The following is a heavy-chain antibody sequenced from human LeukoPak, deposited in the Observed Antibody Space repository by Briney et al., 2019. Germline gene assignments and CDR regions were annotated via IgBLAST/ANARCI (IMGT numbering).Heavy chain of an antibody. CDR3: ARERSGYETLGYYYYYMDV. Sequence: GGSLRLFCAASGFTVSSNYMSWVRQAPGKGLEWVSVIYSGGSTYYADSVKGRFTISRGNSKNTLYLQMNSLRAEDTAVYYCARERSGYETLGYYYYYMDVWGKGTTVTISS. CDR2: IYSGGST. D-gene: IGHD3-3*01. CDR1: GFTVSSNY. V-gene: IGHV3-66*01. J-gene: IGHJ6*03.